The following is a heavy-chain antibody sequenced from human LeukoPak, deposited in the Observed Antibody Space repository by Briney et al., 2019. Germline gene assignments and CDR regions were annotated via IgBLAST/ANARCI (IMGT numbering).Heavy chain of an antibody. V-gene: IGHV3-33*08. Sequence: GGSLRLSCAASGFSFSNYEMNWVRQAPGKGLEWVAVIWYDGSNKYNADSVKGRFTISRDNSKNTLYLQMNSLRAEDTAVYYCAKGPYSSGWYYFDYWGQGTLVTVSS. CDR1: GFSFSNYE. CDR3: AKGPYSSGWYYFDY. J-gene: IGHJ4*02. CDR2: IWYDGSNK. D-gene: IGHD6-19*01.